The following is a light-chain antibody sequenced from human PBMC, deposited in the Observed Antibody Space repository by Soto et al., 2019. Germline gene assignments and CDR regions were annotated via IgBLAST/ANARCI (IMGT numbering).Light chain of an antibody. CDR2: DVS. J-gene: IGLJ1*01. CDR3: TSYTSSSTLYV. CDR1: SSDVGGYNY. V-gene: IGLV2-14*01. Sequence: QSALTQPASVSGSPGQPITISCTGTSSDVGGYNYVSWYQQHPGKAPKLMIYDVSNRPSGVSNRFSGSKSGNTASLTISGLQAEDEADYSCTSYTSSSTLYVFGTGTKV.